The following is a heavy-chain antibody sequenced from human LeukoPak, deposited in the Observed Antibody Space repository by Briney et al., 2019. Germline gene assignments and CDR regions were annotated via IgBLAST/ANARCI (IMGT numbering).Heavy chain of an antibody. CDR2: ISWNSGSI. CDR1: GFTFDDYA. V-gene: IGHV3-9*01. CDR3: AKGGDIAAAATFDYFDY. J-gene: IGHJ4*02. D-gene: IGHD6-13*01. Sequence: GGSLRLSCEASGFTFDDYAMHWVRQAPGKGLEWVSGISWNSGSIGYADSVKGRFTISRDNAKNSLYLQMNSLRAEDTALYYCAKGGDIAAAATFDYFDYWGQGTLVTVSS.